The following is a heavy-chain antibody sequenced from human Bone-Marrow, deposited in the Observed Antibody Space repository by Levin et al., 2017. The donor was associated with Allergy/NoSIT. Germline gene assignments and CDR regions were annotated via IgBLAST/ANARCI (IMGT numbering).Heavy chain of an antibody. CDR2: ISATGSII. D-gene: IGHD3-9*01. J-gene: IGHJ5*02. Sequence: PGGSLRLSCAASGFTLSDYYMTWIRQAPGKGLQWVSRISATGSIIYYADPVKGRFTISRDNAKNSLYLQMNSLRVEDTAIYYCARDDYDILTESTWFDPWGQGTLVTVSS. CDR3: ARDDYDILTESTWFDP. V-gene: IGHV3-11*01. CDR1: GFTLSDYY.